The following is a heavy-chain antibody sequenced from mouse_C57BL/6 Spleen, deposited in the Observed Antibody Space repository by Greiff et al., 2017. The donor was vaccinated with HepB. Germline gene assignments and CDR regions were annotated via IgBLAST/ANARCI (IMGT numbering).Heavy chain of an antibody. Sequence: QVQLQQPGAELVMPGASVKLSCKASGYTFTSYWMHWVKQRPGQGLEWIGEIDPSDSYTNYNQKFKGKSTLTVDKSSSTAYMQLSSLTSEDSAVYYCALYDGYYRAHWGQGTLVTVSA. J-gene: IGHJ3*01. CDR2: IDPSDSYT. V-gene: IGHV1-69*01. CDR1: GYTFTSYW. D-gene: IGHD2-3*01. CDR3: ALYDGYYRAH.